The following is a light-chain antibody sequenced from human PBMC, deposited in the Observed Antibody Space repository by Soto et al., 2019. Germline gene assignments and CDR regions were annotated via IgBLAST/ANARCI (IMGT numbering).Light chain of an antibody. J-gene: IGKJ2*01. CDR1: HSISSW. V-gene: IGKV1-5*03. Sequence: DIQMTQSPSTLSAALGDRVTITCRARHSISSWLTWYQHKPGKAPKLLIYKASNLQIGVPSRFSGSGSGTEFTLTISSLQPDDIATYYCQQYNSPYTFGQGPKLEIK. CDR3: QQYNSPYT. CDR2: KAS.